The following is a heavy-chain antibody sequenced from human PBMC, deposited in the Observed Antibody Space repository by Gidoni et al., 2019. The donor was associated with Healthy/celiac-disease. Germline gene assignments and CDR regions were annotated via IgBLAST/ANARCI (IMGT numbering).Heavy chain of an antibody. D-gene: IGHD3-16*02. CDR3: ARDFEGSDYVWGSYPQGWFDP. V-gene: IGHV3-21*01. Sequence: EVQLVESGGGLVKPGGSLRLSCAASGFTFSSYSMTWVRQAPGKGLEWVSSISSSSSYIYYADSVKGRFTISRDNAKNSLYLQMNSLRAEDTAVYYCARDFEGSDYVWGSYPQGWFDPWGQGTLVTVSS. CDR1: GFTFSSYS. CDR2: ISSSSSYI. J-gene: IGHJ5*02.